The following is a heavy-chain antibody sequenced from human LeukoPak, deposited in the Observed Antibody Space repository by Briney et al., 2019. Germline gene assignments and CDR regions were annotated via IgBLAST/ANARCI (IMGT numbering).Heavy chain of an antibody. J-gene: IGHJ4*02. Sequence: ASVEVSCKASGYTFTGYYMHWVRQAPGQGLEWMGWINPNSGGTNYAQKFQGRVTMTRDTSISTAYMELSRLRSDDTAVYYCARGHRQYYYDSSGSFDYWGQGTLVTVSS. CDR3: ARGHRQYYYDSSGSFDY. CDR2: INPNSGGT. D-gene: IGHD3-22*01. CDR1: GYTFTGYY. V-gene: IGHV1-2*02.